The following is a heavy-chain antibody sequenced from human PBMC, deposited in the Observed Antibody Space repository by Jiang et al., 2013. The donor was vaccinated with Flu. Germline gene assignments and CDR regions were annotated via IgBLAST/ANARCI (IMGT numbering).Heavy chain of an antibody. CDR1: GDSVSTNSAA. J-gene: IGHJ4*02. D-gene: IGHD3-16*01. Sequence: SQTLSLTCAISGDSVSTNSAAWNWIRQSPSRGLEWLGRTYYRSKWYNDYAVSVKSRITFSPDTSKNQFSLHLNSVTPEDTAVYYCARYYDDNGGCFDYWGQGTLVTVSS. CDR3: ARYYDDNGGCFDY. CDR2: TYYRSKWYN. V-gene: IGHV6-1*01.